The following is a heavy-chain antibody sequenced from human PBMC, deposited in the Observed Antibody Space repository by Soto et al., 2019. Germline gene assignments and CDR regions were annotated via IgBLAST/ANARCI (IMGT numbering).Heavy chain of an antibody. Sequence: GGSLRLSCAASGFTFSSYSMNWVRQAPGKXLEWVSYISSSSSTIYYADSVKGRFTISRDNAKNSLYLQMNSLRDEDTAVYYCARDGGYSYGPHYYYRMDVWGQGTTVTVSS. V-gene: IGHV3-48*02. CDR2: ISSSSSTI. CDR1: GFTFSSYS. D-gene: IGHD5-18*01. J-gene: IGHJ6*02. CDR3: ARDGGYSYGPHYYYRMDV.